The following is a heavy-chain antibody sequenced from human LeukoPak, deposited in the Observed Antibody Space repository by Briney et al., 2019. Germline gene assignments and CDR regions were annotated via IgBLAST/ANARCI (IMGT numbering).Heavy chain of an antibody. CDR1: GFTFSSYA. Sequence: PGGSLALSCAASGFTFSSYAMSWLRQAPGKGLEWVSAISGSGGSTYYADSVKGRFTISRDNSKNTLYLQMNSLRAEDTAVYYCGKGLWFGELLRRFHHAFDIWGQGTMVTVSS. J-gene: IGHJ3*02. D-gene: IGHD3-10*01. V-gene: IGHV3-23*01. CDR3: GKGLWFGELLRRFHHAFDI. CDR2: ISGSGGST.